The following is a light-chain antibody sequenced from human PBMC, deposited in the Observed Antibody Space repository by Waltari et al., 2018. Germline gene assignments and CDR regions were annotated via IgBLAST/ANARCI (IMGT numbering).Light chain of an antibody. CDR1: QSVSRAV. Sequence: EIVFTQSPGTLSFSLGERATVSCRASQSVSRAVAWYQQKPGQAPRLLIYGASTRATGIPDRFSGSGSGTDFSLTISRLEPEDFAVYYCQHYLRLPVTFGQGTTVEI. V-gene: IGKV3-20*01. CDR3: QHYLRLPVT. CDR2: GAS. J-gene: IGKJ1*01.